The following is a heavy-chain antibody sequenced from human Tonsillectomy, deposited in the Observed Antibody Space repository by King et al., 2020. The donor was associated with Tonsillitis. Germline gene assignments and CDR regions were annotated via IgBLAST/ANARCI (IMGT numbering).Heavy chain of an antibody. CDR1: GFTFSSYA. CDR2: IYSAGTTT. V-gene: IGHV3-23*03. Sequence: VQLVESGGGLVQPGGSLRLSCAASGFTFSSYAMSWVRQAPGKGLEWVSVIYSAGTTTYYADSVKGRFTISRDNFKNTLYLQINSLRAEDTAVYYCAKDGSGDAFDIWGQGTMVTVSS. D-gene: IGHD3-10*01. CDR3: AKDGSGDAFDI. J-gene: IGHJ3*02.